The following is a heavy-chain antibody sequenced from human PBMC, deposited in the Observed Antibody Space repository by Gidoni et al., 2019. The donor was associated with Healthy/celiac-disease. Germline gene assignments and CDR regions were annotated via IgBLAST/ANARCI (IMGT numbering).Heavy chain of an antibody. CDR3: AKDRVSANRGVLDY. J-gene: IGHJ4*02. V-gene: IGHV3-23*01. CDR2: ISGSGGST. Sequence: EVKLLDSGGGLVQPWGSLRPSCAASGFTFRSYAMSWVGQATGKGLEWVSAISGSGGSTYYADSVKGRFTISRDNSKNTLYRQMNSLRAEDTAVYYCAKDRVSANRGVLDYWGQGTLVTVSS. D-gene: IGHD3-10*01. CDR1: GFTFRSYA.